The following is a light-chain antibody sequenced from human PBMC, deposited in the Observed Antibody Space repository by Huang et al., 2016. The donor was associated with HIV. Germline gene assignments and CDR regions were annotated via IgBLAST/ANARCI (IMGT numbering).Light chain of an antibody. CDR3: QQYYNTPLT. V-gene: IGKV4-1*01. CDR1: QSLLYSSNNKNY. Sequence: DIVMTQSPDSLAVSLGVRATINCKSSQSLLYSSNNKNYLAWYQQKPGQPPKLLIYWASTRESGVPDRFTGSWSGTVFTLTISSLQAEDVAVYYCQQYYNTPLTFGQGTKLEIK. J-gene: IGKJ2*01. CDR2: WAS.